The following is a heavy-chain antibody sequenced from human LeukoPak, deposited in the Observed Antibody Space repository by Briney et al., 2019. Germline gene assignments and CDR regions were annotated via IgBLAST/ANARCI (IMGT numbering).Heavy chain of an antibody. Sequence: PGGSLRLSCAASGFTFSSYTMNWVRQAPGKGLEWVSSISSSSSYIYYADSVKGRFTISRDNAKNSLYLQMNSLRAEDTAVYYCARDVSSGWYVGVFDYWGQGTLVTVSS. D-gene: IGHD6-19*01. CDR3: ARDVSSGWYVGVFDY. CDR2: ISSSSSYI. J-gene: IGHJ4*02. V-gene: IGHV3-21*01. CDR1: GFTFSSYT.